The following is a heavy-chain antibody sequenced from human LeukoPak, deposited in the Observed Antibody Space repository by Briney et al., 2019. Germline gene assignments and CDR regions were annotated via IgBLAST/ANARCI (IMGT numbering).Heavy chain of an antibody. Sequence: GRSLRLSCAASGFTFSSYAMHWVRQAPGKGLEWVAVISYDGSNKYYADSVKGRFTISRDNSKNTLYLQMNSLRAEDTAVYYCARGDSTPSGPLDVWGKGTTVTVSS. V-gene: IGHV3-30*14. CDR3: ARGDSTPSGPLDV. CDR1: GFTFSSYA. J-gene: IGHJ6*04. CDR2: ISYDGSNK. D-gene: IGHD6-6*01.